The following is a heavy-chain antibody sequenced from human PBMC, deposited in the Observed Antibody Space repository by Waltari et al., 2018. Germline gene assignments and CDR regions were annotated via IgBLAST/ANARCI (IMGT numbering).Heavy chain of an antibody. D-gene: IGHD3-16*01. CDR3: ARDGLGDWYFDL. CDR1: GFTFSSYW. J-gene: IGHJ2*01. CDR2: IKQDGSGE. Sequence: EVQLVESGGGLVQPGGSLRLSCAASGFTFSSYWMSWVRQAPGKGLEWVANIKQDGSGEYYVDSVKGRFTSSRDNAKNSLYLQMNSLRAEDTAVYYCARDGLGDWYFDLWGQGTLVTVSS. V-gene: IGHV3-7*01.